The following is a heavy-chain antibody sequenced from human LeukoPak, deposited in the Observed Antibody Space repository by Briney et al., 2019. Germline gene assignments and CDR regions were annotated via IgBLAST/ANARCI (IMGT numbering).Heavy chain of an antibody. CDR3: AKDHGCSSTSCYLGAFDI. V-gene: IGHV3-23*01. D-gene: IGHD2-2*01. CDR1: GFTFSSYA. Sequence: GGSLRLSCAASGFTFSSYAMSWVHQAPGKGLEWVSAISGSGGSTYYADSVKGRFTISRDNSKNTLYLQMNSLRAEDTAVYYCAKDHGCSSTSCYLGAFDIWGQGTMVTVSS. J-gene: IGHJ3*02. CDR2: ISGSGGST.